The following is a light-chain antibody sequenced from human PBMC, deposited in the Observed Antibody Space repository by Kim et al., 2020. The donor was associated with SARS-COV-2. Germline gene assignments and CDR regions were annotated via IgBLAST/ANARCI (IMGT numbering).Light chain of an antibody. Sequence: ASLLDRVTNTSLAGKKISSWLAPYQQNPGKAPTLRIYDASRVKTGVPSRFSGSGSGTQFTLTLSSLQPDDFETYSCQQYNSRWSFRQRTKVEIK. CDR3: QQYNSRWS. V-gene: IGKV1-5*01. CDR2: DAS. CDR1: KKISSW. J-gene: IGKJ1*01.